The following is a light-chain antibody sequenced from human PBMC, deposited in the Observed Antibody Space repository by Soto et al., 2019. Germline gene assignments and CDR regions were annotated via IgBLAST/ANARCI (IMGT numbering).Light chain of an antibody. CDR2: GVS. J-gene: IGKJ1*01. CDR3: QQSYSTPWT. CDR1: QSVRTY. Sequence: DIRMTQSPSSLSASVGDRVTIXXRASQSVRTYLNWYQQKPGKAPKVXIYGVSTLHNGVPSRFSASGAGTDFTLTISSLQPEDLAIYFCQQSYSTPWTFGPGTKVDIK. V-gene: IGKV1-39*01.